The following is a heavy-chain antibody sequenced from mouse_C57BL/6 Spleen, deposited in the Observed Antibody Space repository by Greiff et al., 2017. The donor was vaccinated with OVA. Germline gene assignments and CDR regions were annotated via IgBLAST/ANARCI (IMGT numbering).Heavy chain of an antibody. CDR3: ATGLGSYFDY. D-gene: IGHD4-1*01. V-gene: IGHV1-55*01. CDR1: GYTFTSYW. CDR2: IYPGSGSN. Sequence: QVQLQQPGAELVKPGASVKMSCKASGYTFTSYWITWVKQRPGQGLEWIGDIYPGSGSNNYNEKFQSKATLTVNTSSSTAYILLSSLTSEDSAVYYCATGLGSYFDYWGQGTTLTVSS. J-gene: IGHJ2*01.